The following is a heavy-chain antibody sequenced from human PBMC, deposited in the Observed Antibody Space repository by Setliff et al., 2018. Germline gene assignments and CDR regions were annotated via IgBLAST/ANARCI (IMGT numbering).Heavy chain of an antibody. J-gene: IGHJ6*03. V-gene: IGHV1-69*05. CDR3: ARETVVVISSTKYYYYMDV. D-gene: IGHD2-21*01. Sequence: SVKVSCKASGAPLSSLGISWVRQAPGQGLDWMGGIVPMFGTTKYAQNFQGRVTITTDESTGTAYMELSSLRSEDSAVYFRARETVVVISSTKYYYYMDVWGEGTTVTVSS. CDR1: GAPLSSLG. CDR2: IVPMFGTT.